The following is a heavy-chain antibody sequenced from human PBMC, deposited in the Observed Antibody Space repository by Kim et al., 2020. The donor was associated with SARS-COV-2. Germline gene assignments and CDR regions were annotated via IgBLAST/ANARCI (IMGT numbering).Heavy chain of an antibody. Sequence: SETLSLTCAVYGGSFSGYYWSWIRQPPGKGLEWIGEINHSGSTNYNPSLKSRVTISVDTSKNQFSLKLSSVTAADTAVYYCARGPQYDYGDFDYWYFDLWGRGTLVTVSS. CDR2: INHSGST. D-gene: IGHD4-17*01. J-gene: IGHJ2*01. V-gene: IGHV4-34*01. CDR3: ARGPQYDYGDFDYWYFDL. CDR1: GGSFSGYY.